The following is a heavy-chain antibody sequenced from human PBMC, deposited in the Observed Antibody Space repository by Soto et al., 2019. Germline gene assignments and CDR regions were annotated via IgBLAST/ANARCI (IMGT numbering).Heavy chain of an antibody. Sequence: NPSETLSLTCAVYGGSFSGYYWSWIRQPPGKGLEWIGEINHSGSTNYNPSLKSRVTISVDTSKNQFSLKLSSVTAADTAVYYCASTVISGYYDSSGYYFPIDYWGQGTLVTVSS. V-gene: IGHV4-34*01. J-gene: IGHJ4*02. CDR3: ASTVISGYYDSSGYYFPIDY. CDR2: INHSGST. D-gene: IGHD3-22*01. CDR1: GGSFSGYY.